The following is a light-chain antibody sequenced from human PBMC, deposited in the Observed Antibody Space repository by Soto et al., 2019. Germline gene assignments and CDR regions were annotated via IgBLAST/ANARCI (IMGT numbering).Light chain of an antibody. CDR2: GAS. J-gene: IGKJ1*01. CDR3: QQYASSPWT. CDR1: QSVSNRY. Sequence: EMVLTQSPGTLSLSPGQRATLACRASQSVSNRYLAWYQQKPGQAPRLLIYGASSRATGVPDRISGSGSGTDFALTINRLEAEDFAVYYCQQYASSPWTFGQGTKVDIK. V-gene: IGKV3-20*01.